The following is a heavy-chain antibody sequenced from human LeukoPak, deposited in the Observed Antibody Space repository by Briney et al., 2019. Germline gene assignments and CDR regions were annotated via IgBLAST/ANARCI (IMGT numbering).Heavy chain of an antibody. D-gene: IGHD2-15*01. V-gene: IGHV4-31*03. CDR3: ALGYCGGGSCYAREYFQH. J-gene: IGHJ1*01. CDR2: IYYSGST. Sequence: SQTLSLTCTVSGGSISSGGYYWTWIRQDPGKGLEWIGYIYYSGSTYYNPSLKSRVTISVDTSKNQFSLRLSSVTAADTAVYYCALGYCGGGSCYAREYFQHWGQGTPVTVSS. CDR1: GGSISSGGYY.